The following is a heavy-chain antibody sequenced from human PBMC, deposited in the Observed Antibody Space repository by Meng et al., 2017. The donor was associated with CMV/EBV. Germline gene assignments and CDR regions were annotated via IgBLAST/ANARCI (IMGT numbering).Heavy chain of an antibody. CDR1: GVSFSGYY. Sequence: QGQLQQWGAGLLKPTETLSLTCAVYGVSFSGYYWSWIRQPPGKGLEWIGEINHSGSTNYNPSLKSRVTISVDTSKNQFSLKLSSVTAADTAVYYCASSLTYPDYWGQGTLVTVSS. CDR2: INHSGST. J-gene: IGHJ4*02. D-gene: IGHD2-15*01. CDR3: ASSLTYPDY. V-gene: IGHV4-34*01.